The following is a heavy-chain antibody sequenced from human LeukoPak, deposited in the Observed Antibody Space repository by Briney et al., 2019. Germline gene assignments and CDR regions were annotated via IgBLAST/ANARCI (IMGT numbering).Heavy chain of an antibody. D-gene: IGHD4-23*01. CDR2: IYHSGST. CDR1: GYSISSGYY. Sequence: SETLSLTCAVSGYSISSGYYWAWIRQPPGKGLEWIGSIYHSGSTYYNPSLKSRVATSVDTSKNQCSLKLNSVTAADTAVYYCARGGGNGGGWVGHFYYMDVWGKGTTVTVSS. V-gene: IGHV4-38-2*01. CDR3: ARGGGNGGGWVGHFYYMDV. J-gene: IGHJ6*03.